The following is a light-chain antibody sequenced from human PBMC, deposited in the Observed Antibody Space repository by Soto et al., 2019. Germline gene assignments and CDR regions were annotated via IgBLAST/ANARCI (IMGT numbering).Light chain of an antibody. J-gene: IGKJ2*01. CDR1: QSGSSN. CDR2: DTS. V-gene: IGKV3-15*01. Sequence: EIVMTQSPATLSVSPGERATVSCRASQSGSSNLDWYQQKPGQAPRHLIYDTSTRATGIPARFSGSGSGTEFTLNIGSLQSEDFAVYFCQKYNNWTRTVGQGTKLEIK. CDR3: QKYNNWTRT.